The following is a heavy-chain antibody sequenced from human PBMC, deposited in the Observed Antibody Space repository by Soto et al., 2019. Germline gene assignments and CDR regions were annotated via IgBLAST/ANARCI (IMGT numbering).Heavy chain of an antibody. Sequence: SETLSLTCTVSGGSISSSSYYWGWIRQPPGKGLEWIGSIYYSGSTYYNPSLKSRVTISVDTSKNQFSLKLSSVTAADTAVYYCARLRFFTNLALAPASGIDYWGQGTLVTVSS. CDR2: IYYSGST. CDR3: ARLRFFTNLALAPASGIDY. CDR1: GGSISSSSYY. D-gene: IGHD3-3*01. V-gene: IGHV4-39*01. J-gene: IGHJ4*02.